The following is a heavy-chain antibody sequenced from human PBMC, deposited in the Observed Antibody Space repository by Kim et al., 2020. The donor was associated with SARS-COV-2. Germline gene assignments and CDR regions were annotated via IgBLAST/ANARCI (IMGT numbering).Heavy chain of an antibody. D-gene: IGHD4-17*01. J-gene: IGHJ6*02. V-gene: IGHV4-59*08. Sequence: SETLSLTCTVSGGSISSYYWSWIRQPPGKGLEWIGYIYYSGSTNYNPSLKSRVTISVDTSKNQFSLKLSSVTAADTAVYYCARSTVAYYYGMDVWGQGTT. CDR2: IYYSGST. CDR3: ARSTVAYYYGMDV. CDR1: GGSISSYY.